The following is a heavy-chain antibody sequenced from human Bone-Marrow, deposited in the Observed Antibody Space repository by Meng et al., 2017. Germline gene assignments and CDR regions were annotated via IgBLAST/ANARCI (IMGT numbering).Heavy chain of an antibody. CDR1: GGSISSYY. Sequence: SETLSLTCTVSGGSISSYYWSWIRQPAGKRLEWIGRIYTSGSTNYNPSLKSRVTMSVDTSKNQFSLKLSSVTAADTAVYYCARDLHYYGSGRFDPWGQGTLVTVAS. V-gene: IGHV4-4*07. CDR3: ARDLHYYGSGRFDP. D-gene: IGHD3-10*01. J-gene: IGHJ5*02. CDR2: IYTSGST.